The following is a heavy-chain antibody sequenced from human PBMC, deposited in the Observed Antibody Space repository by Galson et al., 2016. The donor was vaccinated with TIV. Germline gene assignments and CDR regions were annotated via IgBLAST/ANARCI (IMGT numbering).Heavy chain of an antibody. D-gene: IGHD3-16*01. V-gene: IGHV1-2*05. CDR3: ARERGPGDCDDSGCYGYYGMDV. Sequence: SVKVSCKASGYTFSHYYLHWVRQAPGQGLEWMGRINPKNGATEYALKFQGRVTMTRDTSISIAYMELSSLTSDDTVVYYCARERGPGDCDDSGCYGYYGMDVWGQGTTVTVSS. J-gene: IGHJ6*02. CDR1: GYTFSHYY. CDR2: INPKNGAT.